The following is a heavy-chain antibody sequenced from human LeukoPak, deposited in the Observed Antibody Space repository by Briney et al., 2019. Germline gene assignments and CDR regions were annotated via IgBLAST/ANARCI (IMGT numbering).Heavy chain of an antibody. CDR1: GSTFSSYG. CDR2: IWYDGSNK. V-gene: IGHV3-33*06. J-gene: IGHJ6*03. D-gene: IGHD3-22*01. Sequence: GGSLRLSCAASGSTFSSYGMHWVRQAPGKGLEWVAVIWYDGSNKYYADSVRGRFTISRDNSKNTLYLQMNSLRAEDTAVYYCAKDSADYYDSSGYFRFYYYYYYMDVWGKGTTVTVSS. CDR3: AKDSADYYDSSGYFRFYYYYYYMDV.